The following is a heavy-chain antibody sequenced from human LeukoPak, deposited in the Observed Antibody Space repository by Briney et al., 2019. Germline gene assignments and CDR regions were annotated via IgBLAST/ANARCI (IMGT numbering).Heavy chain of an antibody. CDR3: ARVPLLRFLEWLLKGEAFDI. D-gene: IGHD3-3*01. Sequence: GASVKVSCKASGYTFTGYYIHWVRQAPGQGLEWMGWINPDSGGTNYAQKFQGRVTMTRDTSISTAYMELSRLRSDDTAVYYCARVPLLRFLEWLLKGEAFDIWGQGTMVTVSS. CDR2: INPDSGGT. CDR1: GYTFTGYY. V-gene: IGHV1-2*02. J-gene: IGHJ3*02.